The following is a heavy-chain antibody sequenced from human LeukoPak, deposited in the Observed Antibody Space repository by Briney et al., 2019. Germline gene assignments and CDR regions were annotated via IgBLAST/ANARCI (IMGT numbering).Heavy chain of an antibody. D-gene: IGHD1-26*01. CDR3: AKDSGTYYKAFDY. J-gene: IGHJ4*02. CDR1: GFTFSTYA. V-gene: IGHV3-23*01. CDR2: ISGTGGST. Sequence: HAGGSLRLSCAASGFTFSTYAMTWVRQAPGKGLEGVSTISGTGGSTYYADSVKGRFTISRDNSKNTLYLQMNSLRAEDTALYSCAKDSGTYYKAFDYWGRGTLVTVSS.